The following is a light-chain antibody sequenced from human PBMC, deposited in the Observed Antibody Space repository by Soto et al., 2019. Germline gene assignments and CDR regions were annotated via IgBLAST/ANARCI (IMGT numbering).Light chain of an antibody. V-gene: IGLV1-44*01. CDR3: AAWDDSLNGSV. CDR1: NSNIGTNT. Sequence: QSVLTQPPSASGTPGQRVTISCSGSNSNIGTNTVHWYQQLPGAAPKILIHSNNQRPSGVPDRFSGSKSGTSASLAISGLQSEDEDDYYCAAWDDSLNGSVFGGGTQLTVL. CDR2: SNN. J-gene: IGLJ7*01.